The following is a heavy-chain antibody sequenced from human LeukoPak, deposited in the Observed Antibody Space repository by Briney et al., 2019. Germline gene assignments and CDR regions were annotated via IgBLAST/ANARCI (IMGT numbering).Heavy chain of an antibody. V-gene: IGHV3-7*01. J-gene: IGHJ4*02. D-gene: IGHD1-26*01. Sequence: PGGSLRLSCEASGFDLNYYWLSWVRQAPGKGLEWVALIHHDEPEQYYVDSVKGRFSISRDNAKGSVYLQMNSLRVDDTAVYYCTRWESQYHFDYWGQGALVTVSS. CDR1: GFDLNYYW. CDR2: IHHDEPEQ. CDR3: TRWESQYHFDY.